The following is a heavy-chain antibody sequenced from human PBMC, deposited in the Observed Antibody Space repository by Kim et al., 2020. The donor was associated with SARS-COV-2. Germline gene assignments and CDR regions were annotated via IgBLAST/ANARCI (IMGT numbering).Heavy chain of an antibody. J-gene: IGHJ3*02. CDR3: ARRSYYDSSSSYDAFDI. CDR1: GYTFTSYG. V-gene: IGHV1-18*04. Sequence: ASVKVSCKASGYTFTSYGISWVRQAPGQGLEWMGWISAYNGNTNYAQKLQGRVTMTTDTSTSTAYMELRSLRSDDTAVYYCARRSYYDSSSSYDAFDIWGQGTMVTVSS. D-gene: IGHD3-22*01. CDR2: ISAYNGNT.